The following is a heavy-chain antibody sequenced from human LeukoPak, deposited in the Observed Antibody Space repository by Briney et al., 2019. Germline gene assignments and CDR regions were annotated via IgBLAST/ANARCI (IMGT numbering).Heavy chain of an antibody. CDR2: IKQDGSEK. V-gene: IGHV3-7*03. J-gene: IGHJ3*02. CDR1: GFTFSSYW. Sequence: GGSLRLSCAASGFTFSSYWMSWVRQAPGKGLEWVANIKQDGSEKYYVDSVKGRFTISRDNAKNSLYLQMNSLRAEDMALYYCAKDEYSYDSGGFDIWGQGTMVTVSS. D-gene: IGHD2/OR15-2a*01. CDR3: AKDEYSYDSGGFDI.